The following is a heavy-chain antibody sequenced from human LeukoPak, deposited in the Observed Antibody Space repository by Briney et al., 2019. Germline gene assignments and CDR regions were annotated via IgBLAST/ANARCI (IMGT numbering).Heavy chain of an antibody. CDR2: ISKDGSNK. Sequence: GGSLRLSCAASGFTFSSSVMHWVRQAPGKGLEWVAVISKDGSNKYYADSVKGRFTISRDNFKNTLFLQMNSLSAEDTAVYYCAKDRSSIAVAAFDYWGQGTLVTVSS. D-gene: IGHD6-19*01. J-gene: IGHJ4*02. V-gene: IGHV3-30-3*01. CDR3: AKDRSSIAVAAFDY. CDR1: GFTFSSSV.